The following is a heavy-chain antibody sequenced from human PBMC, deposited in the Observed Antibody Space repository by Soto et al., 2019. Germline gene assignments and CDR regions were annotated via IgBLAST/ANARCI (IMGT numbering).Heavy chain of an antibody. CDR1: GYTFTSYD. J-gene: IGHJ6*02. CDR2: MNPNSGNT. V-gene: IGHV1-8*01. Sequence: GASVKVSCKASGYTFTSYDINWVRQATGQGLEWMGWMNPNSGNTGYAQKFQGRVTMTRNTSISTAYMELSSLRSEDTAVYYCARGRGYCTNGVCYTGGMDVWGQGTTVTVSS. CDR3: ARGRGYCTNGVCYTGGMDV. D-gene: IGHD2-8*01.